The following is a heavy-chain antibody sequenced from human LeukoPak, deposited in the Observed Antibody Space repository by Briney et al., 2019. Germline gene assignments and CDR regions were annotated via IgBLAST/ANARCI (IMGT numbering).Heavy chain of an antibody. CDR3: AKDSGYSYGWGYYFDY. Sequence: GGSLRLSCAASGFTFSSYGMHWVRQAPGKGLEWVAVISYDGSNKYYADSVKGRFTISRDNSKNTLYLQMNSLRAEDTAVYYCAKDSGYSYGWGYYFDYWGQGTLVTVSS. CDR1: GFTFSSYG. J-gene: IGHJ4*02. CDR2: ISYDGSNK. V-gene: IGHV3-30*18. D-gene: IGHD5-18*01.